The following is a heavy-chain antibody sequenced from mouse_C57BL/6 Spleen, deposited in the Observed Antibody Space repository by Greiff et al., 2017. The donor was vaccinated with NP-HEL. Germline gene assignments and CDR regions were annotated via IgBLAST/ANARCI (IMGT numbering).Heavy chain of an antibody. CDR2: INPNNGGT. D-gene: IGHD1-1*01. V-gene: IGHV1-22*01. CDR1: GYTFTDYN. Sequence: EVQLQQSGPELVKPGASVKMSCKASGYTFTDYNMHWVKQSHGKSLEWIGYINPNNGGTSYNQKFKGKATLTVNKSSSTAYMDLRSLTSEDSAVYYCATYGSSYHYYAMDYWGQGTSVTVSS. CDR3: ATYGSSYHYYAMDY. J-gene: IGHJ4*01.